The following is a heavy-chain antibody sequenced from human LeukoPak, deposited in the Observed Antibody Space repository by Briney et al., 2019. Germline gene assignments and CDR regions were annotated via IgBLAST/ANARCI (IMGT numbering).Heavy chain of an antibody. CDR1: GFTFSDYF. V-gene: IGHV3-7*01. CDR3: ARGEKSGVAYTNWLDS. D-gene: IGHD3-3*01. CDR2: IKPDGSEQ. J-gene: IGHJ5*01. Sequence: GGSLRLSCAASGFTFSDYFMSWVRQAPGEGLDWVAAIKPDGSEQYYVDSVKGRFTISRDNAKNSLFLQMNSLRAEDTALYYCARGEKSGVAYTNWLDSWGQGTLVPVSS.